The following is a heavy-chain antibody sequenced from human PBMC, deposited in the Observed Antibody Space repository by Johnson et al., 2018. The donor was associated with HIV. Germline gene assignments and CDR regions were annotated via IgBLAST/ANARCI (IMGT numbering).Heavy chain of an antibody. CDR3: STDAFAITGTAGAFDI. CDR2: MKGDGSEE. Sequence: MQLVESGGGLVQPGGSLRLSCSASGFSFNNYWMNWVRQAPGKGLEWVANMKGDGSEEYYVDSLEGRFTISRDNAKNSLYLQMNSLRAEDTALYYCSTDAFAITGTAGAFDIWGQGTRVTVSS. D-gene: IGHD1-7*01. V-gene: IGHV3-7*03. J-gene: IGHJ3*02. CDR1: GFSFNNYW.